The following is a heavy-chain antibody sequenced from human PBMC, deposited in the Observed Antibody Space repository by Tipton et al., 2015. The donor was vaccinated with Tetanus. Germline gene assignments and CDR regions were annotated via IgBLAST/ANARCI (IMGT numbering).Heavy chain of an antibody. CDR1: GYNFGLYW. J-gene: IGHJ2*01. CDR2: IYPGDSDT. V-gene: IGHV5-51*01. D-gene: IGHD7-27*01. CDR3: ARRLGPYTGDQIWHFDL. Sequence: QLVQSGAEVKKSGESLKISCTGSGYNFGLYWLAWVRQMPGKGLEWMGIIYPGDSDTTYSPSFQGQVTISADRSISTAYLQWSSLKASDTAVFFCARRLGPYTGDQIWHFDLWGRGTLVTVSS.